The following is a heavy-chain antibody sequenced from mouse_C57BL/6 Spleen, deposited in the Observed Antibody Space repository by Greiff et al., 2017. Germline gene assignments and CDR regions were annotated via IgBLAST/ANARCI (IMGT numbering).Heavy chain of an antibody. CDR3: ARGELLRSDWYFDV. J-gene: IGHJ1*03. CDR1: GYTFTSYW. Sequence: QVQLQQPGAELVKPGASVKMSCKASGYTFTSYWITWVKQRPGQGLEWIGDIYPGSGSTNYNEKFKSKATLTVDTSSSTAYMQLSSLTSEDSAVYYCARGELLRSDWYFDVWGTGTTVTVSS. V-gene: IGHV1-55*01. D-gene: IGHD1-1*01. CDR2: IYPGSGST.